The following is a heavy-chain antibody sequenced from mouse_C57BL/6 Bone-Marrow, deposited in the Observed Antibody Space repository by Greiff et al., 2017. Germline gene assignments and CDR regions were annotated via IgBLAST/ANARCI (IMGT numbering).Heavy chain of an antibody. CDR3: ARRTVVAGDY. J-gene: IGHJ2*01. CDR2: IDPSDSYT. V-gene: IGHV1-50*01. D-gene: IGHD1-1*01. CDR1: GYTFTSYW. Sequence: VQLQQPGAEPVKPGASVKLSCKASGYTFTSYWMQWVKQRPGQGLEWIGEIDPSDSYTNYNQKFKGKATLTVDTSSSTAYMQLSSLTSEDSAVYYCARRTVVAGDYWGQSTTLAVSS.